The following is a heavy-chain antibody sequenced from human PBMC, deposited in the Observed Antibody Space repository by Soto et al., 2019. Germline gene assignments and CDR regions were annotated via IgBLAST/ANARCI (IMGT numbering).Heavy chain of an antibody. D-gene: IGHD4-4*01. CDR3: ARGIKNHYRVHGPYYS. J-gene: IGHJ4*02. Sequence: SETLSLTCAVYGGSFSGYYWSWIRQPPGKGLEWIGEINHSGSTNYNPSLKSRVTISVDTSKNQFSLKLSSVTAADTAVYYCARGIKNHYRVHGPYYSWGKGTLVTVSS. V-gene: IGHV4-34*01. CDR2: INHSGST. CDR1: GGSFSGYY.